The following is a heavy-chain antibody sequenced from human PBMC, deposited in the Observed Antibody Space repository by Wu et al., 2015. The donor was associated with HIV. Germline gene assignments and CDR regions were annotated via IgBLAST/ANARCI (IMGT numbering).Heavy chain of an antibody. V-gene: IGHV1-24*01. CDR1: GYTLTELS. CDR3: ATWGNMYSSSWSSDNDPAYYFDY. J-gene: IGHJ4*02. Sequence: QVQLVQSGAEVKKPGASVKVSCKVSGYTLTELSMHWVRQAPGKGLEWMGGFDPEDGETIYAQKFQGRVTMTEDTSTDTAYMELSSLRSEDTAVYYCATWGNMYSSSWSSDNDPAYYFDYWGQGTLVTVSS. D-gene: IGHD6-13*01. CDR2: FDPEDGET.